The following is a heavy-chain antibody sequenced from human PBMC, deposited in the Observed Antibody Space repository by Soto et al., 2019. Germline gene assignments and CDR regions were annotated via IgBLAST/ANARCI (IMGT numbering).Heavy chain of an antibody. D-gene: IGHD5-18*01. CDR2: NSAYNGNT. CDR3: ARDDSYGNFDY. V-gene: IGHV1-18*01. J-gene: IGHJ4*02. Sequence: QVQLVQSGAEVKKPGASVKVSCKASGYTFTSYGISWVRQAPGQGLEWMGWNSAYNGNTNYAQNVQGRVTMTTDTSTSTAYVELRSLRSDDTAVYYCARDDSYGNFDYWGQGTLVTVAS. CDR1: GYTFTSYG.